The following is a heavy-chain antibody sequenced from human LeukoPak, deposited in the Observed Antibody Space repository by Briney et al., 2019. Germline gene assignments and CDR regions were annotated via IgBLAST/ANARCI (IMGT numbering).Heavy chain of an antibody. Sequence: SGGSLRLSCAASGFTVSSNYMSWVRQAPGKGLEWVSVIYSGVSTNYADSVKGRFTISRDNSKNTLCLQMNSLRAEDTALYYCARDRRYYDSSGYYFHWYFDLWGRGTLVTVSS. D-gene: IGHD3-22*01. CDR1: GFTVSSNY. CDR3: ARDRRYYDSSGYYFHWYFDL. CDR2: IYSGVST. J-gene: IGHJ2*01. V-gene: IGHV3-53*01.